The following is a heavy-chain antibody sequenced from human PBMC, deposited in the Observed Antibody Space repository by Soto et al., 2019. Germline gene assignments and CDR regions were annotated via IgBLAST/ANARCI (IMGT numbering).Heavy chain of an antibody. J-gene: IGHJ4*02. CDR3: AHRGPLNSGWDGGFLDS. D-gene: IGHD6-19*01. Sequence: QITLKESGPTLMKPTQTLTLTCTFSGFSLSTSGVGVGWIRQPPGKALEWLAFIYWDDDKPYSPSLRRRLTITKDTAYNLVVRPMTNMDPVDTATYYCAHRGPLNSGWDGGFLDSWGQGTLVTVSS. CDR2: IYWDDDK. V-gene: IGHV2-5*02. CDR1: GFSLSTSGVG.